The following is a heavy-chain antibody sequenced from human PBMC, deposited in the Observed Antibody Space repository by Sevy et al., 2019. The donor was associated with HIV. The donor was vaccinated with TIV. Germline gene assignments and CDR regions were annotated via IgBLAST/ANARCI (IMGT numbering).Heavy chain of an antibody. Sequence: GGSLRLSCVASGFSFNSYTMNWVRQAPGKGLEWVSSIGSSSLYTFYSDSVKGRFTISKDNDKNSLFLQMNSLTAEDTALYYCARGPIFQLPRAAYYNYGIDVWGQGTTVTVSS. D-gene: IGHD1-1*01. CDR1: GFSFNSYT. CDR2: IGSSSLYT. CDR3: ARGPIFQLPRAAYYNYGIDV. J-gene: IGHJ6*02. V-gene: IGHV3-21*06.